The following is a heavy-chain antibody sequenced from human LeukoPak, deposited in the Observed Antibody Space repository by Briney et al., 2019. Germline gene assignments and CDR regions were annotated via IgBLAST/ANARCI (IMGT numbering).Heavy chain of an antibody. J-gene: IGHJ6*03. CDR1: GFTFSSYE. Sequence: GGSLRLSCAASGFTFSSYEMNWVRQAPGKGLEWVSYISSSGSTIYYADSVKGRFTISRDYAKNSLYLQMNSLRADDTAVYYCARVDWGLKSGIYYYYMGVWGKGTTVTVSS. D-gene: IGHD7-27*01. CDR3: ARVDWGLKSGIYYYYMGV. CDR2: ISSSGSTI. V-gene: IGHV3-48*03.